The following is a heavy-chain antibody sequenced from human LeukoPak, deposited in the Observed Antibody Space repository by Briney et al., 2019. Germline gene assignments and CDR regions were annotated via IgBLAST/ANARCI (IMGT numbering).Heavy chain of an antibody. D-gene: IGHD4-23*01. V-gene: IGHV3-43D*04. Sequence: GGSLTLSCSAAGFTFDDYAMHWVRQAPGKGLEWVSLISWDGGTTYYADSVKGRFTISRDNRKTSLYLQMNSLRAEDTALYYCAKRPKLTRPYYYYSFMDVWGKGTTVTVSS. CDR2: ISWDGGTT. CDR3: AKRPKLTRPYYYYSFMDV. J-gene: IGHJ6*03. CDR1: GFTFDDYA.